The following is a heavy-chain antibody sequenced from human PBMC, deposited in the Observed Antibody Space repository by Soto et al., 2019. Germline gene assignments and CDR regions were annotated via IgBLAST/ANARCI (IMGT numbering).Heavy chain of an antibody. V-gene: IGHV4-59*01. D-gene: IGHD3-3*01. CDR3: ARVLSYYDFWSGGPYYYYGMDV. CDR2: IYYSGST. Sequence: SETLSLSCTVSGCSISSYYWSWIRQPPGKGLEWIGYIYYSGSTNYNPSLKSRVTISVDTSKNQFSLKLSSVTAADTAVYYCARVLSYYDFWSGGPYYYYGMDVWGQGTTVTVS. CDR1: GCSISSYY. J-gene: IGHJ6*02.